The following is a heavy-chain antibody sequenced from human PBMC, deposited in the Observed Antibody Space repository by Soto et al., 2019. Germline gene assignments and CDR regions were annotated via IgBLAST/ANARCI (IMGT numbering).Heavy chain of an antibody. CDR2: ISSSTSHT. CDR1: GFTFSDYY. J-gene: IGHJ4*02. V-gene: IGHV3-11*05. CDR3: ARGRGAAADYFDF. D-gene: IGHD6-13*01. Sequence: QVQLVESGGGLVKPGGSLRLSCAVSGFTFSDYYMTWIRQAPGKGLEWVSYISSSTSHTNYADSVKGRFTISRDSAKNSLFLQMNSLRAEDTAVYYCARGRGAAADYFDFWGQGTLVTVSS.